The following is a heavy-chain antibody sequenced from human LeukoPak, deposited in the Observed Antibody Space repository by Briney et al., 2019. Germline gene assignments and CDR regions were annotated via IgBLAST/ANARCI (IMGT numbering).Heavy chain of an antibody. D-gene: IGHD3-22*01. CDR1: GFNLNSYG. Sequence: GGSLRLSCAVSGFNLNSYGMHWVRQAPGKGLEWVAFIRYDGSLIHYAESVKGRFTTSRDNSKNTLHLQMNSLRAEDTALYYCAVIRDYDSSRNHYWGQGTLVTVSS. CDR2: IRYDGSLI. V-gene: IGHV3-30*02. CDR3: AVIRDYDSSRNHY. J-gene: IGHJ4*02.